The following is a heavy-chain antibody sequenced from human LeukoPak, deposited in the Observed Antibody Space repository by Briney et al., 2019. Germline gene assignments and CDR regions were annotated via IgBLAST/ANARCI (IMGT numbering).Heavy chain of an antibody. Sequence: SVTLSLTCTVSNGSISGYYWSWIRLPPGKGLEWIGYIHYTGITRYNPSLKSRVTMSVDTSKNQFSLRLTSVTAADTALYFCSRHNRPTDRGGYYEDYWGQGTLVTVSS. J-gene: IGHJ4*02. CDR2: IHYTGIT. V-gene: IGHV4-59*08. D-gene: IGHD3-22*01. CDR1: NGSISGYY. CDR3: SRHNRPTDRGGYYEDY.